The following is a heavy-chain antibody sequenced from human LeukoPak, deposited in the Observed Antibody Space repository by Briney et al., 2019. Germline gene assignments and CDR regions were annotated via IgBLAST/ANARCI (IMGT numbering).Heavy chain of an antibody. CDR2: ISPSSQYI. V-gene: IGHV3-21*01. CDR1: GFTFSTCG. D-gene: IGHD4-17*01. CDR3: ANYETINRASSEY. Sequence: GGSLRLSCAASGFTFSTCGMNWVRQAPGKALEWVASISPSSQYIYYSDSVKGRFTISRDNVKESLYLLMNSLRAEDTAVYYCANYETINRASSEYWGQGTVVTVSS. J-gene: IGHJ4*02.